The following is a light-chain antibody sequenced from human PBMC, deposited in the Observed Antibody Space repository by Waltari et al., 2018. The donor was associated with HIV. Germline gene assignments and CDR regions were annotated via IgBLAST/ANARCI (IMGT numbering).Light chain of an antibody. J-gene: IGKJ1*01. CDR2: GAS. V-gene: IGKV1-12*01. CDR3: QQYYTFPRT. CDR1: QTVRSS. Sequence: ASQTVRSSLAWYQQRPGKAPKSLVYGASKLQTEVPSRFSAGGSGTNFSLTINSLKPEDFATYICQQYYTFPRTFGRGTRVDMK.